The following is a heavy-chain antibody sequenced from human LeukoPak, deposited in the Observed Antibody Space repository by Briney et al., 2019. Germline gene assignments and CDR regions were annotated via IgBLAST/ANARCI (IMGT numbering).Heavy chain of an antibody. Sequence: SETLSLTCTVSGGSIRSSNYYWGWIRQPPGKGLEWIGSIYYTGITYYNPSLKSRVTISVDTSKNQFSLKLSSVTAADTAVYYCAKSSFFFDYWGQGTLVTVSS. CDR3: AKSSFFFDY. J-gene: IGHJ4*02. V-gene: IGHV4-39*07. CDR2: IYYTGIT. CDR1: GGSIRSSNYY.